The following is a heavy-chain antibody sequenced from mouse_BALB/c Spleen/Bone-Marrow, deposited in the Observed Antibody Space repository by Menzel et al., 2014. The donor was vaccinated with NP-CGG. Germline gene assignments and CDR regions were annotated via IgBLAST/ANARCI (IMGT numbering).Heavy chain of an antibody. J-gene: IGHJ3*01. Sequence: QVQLKESGTDLVRPGASVKLSCKASGYTFTNYWINWVKQRPGQGLEWIGNIYPSDSYTNYNQKFKDKATLTVDKSSSTAYMHLSSPTSEDSAVYYCTRDDGGFAYWGQGTLVTVSA. CDR2: IYPSDSYT. D-gene: IGHD1-1*02. V-gene: IGHV1-69*02. CDR3: TRDDGGFAY. CDR1: GYTFTNYW.